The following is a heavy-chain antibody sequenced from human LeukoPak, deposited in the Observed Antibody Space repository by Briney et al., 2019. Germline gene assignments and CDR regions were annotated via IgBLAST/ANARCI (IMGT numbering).Heavy chain of an antibody. V-gene: IGHV3-30-3*01. J-gene: IGHJ4*02. CDR1: GFTFSSYA. CDR2: ISYDGSNK. Sequence: GGSLSLSCAASGFTFSSYAMHWVRQAPGKGLEWVAVISYDGSNKYYADSVKGRFTISRDNSKNTLYLQMNSLRAEDTAVYYCASRGSRGYWGQGTLVTVSS. CDR3: ASRGSRGY. D-gene: IGHD3-10*01.